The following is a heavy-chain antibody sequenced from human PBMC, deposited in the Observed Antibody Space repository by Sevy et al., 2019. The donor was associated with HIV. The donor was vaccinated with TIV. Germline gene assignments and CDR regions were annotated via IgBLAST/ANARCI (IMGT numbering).Heavy chain of an antibody. D-gene: IGHD5-12*01. CDR2: ISYDGNKK. CDR3: ASPSVVSTMRYYFDY. V-gene: IGHV3-30-3*01. CDR1: GFTFNTYS. J-gene: IGHJ4*02. Sequence: GGSLRLSCAASGFTFNTYSLHWVRQAPGKGLECVAVISYDGNKKYYADSVKDRFIISIDNSKNTLYLQMNSLRPEDTAIYYCASPSVVSTMRYYFDYWGQGTLVTVSS.